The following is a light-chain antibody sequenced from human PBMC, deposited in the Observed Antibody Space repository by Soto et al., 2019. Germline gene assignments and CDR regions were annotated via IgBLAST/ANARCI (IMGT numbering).Light chain of an antibody. CDR3: SAFTGTTYV. V-gene: IGLV2-14*03. CDR2: DVS. J-gene: IGLJ1*01. CDR1: SSDVGSTFNY. Sequence: QSALTQPASVSGSPGQSITISCTGTSSDVGSTFNYVSWYQHHPGKAPRLMICDVSNRPSGVSNRFSGSKSGNTASLTISGLQAEDEADYYCSAFTGTTYVFGTGTKLTVL.